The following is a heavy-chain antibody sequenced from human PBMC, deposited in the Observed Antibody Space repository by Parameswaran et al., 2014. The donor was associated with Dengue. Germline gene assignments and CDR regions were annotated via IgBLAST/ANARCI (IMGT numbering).Heavy chain of an antibody. CDR1: GGSISSYY. CDR2: IYYSGST. V-gene: IGHV4-59*08. D-gene: IGHD4-11*01. J-gene: IGHJ4*02. CDR3: ARHRQQLGIDY. Sequence: SETLSLTCTVSGGSISSYYWSWIRQPPGKGLEWIGYIYYSGSTNYSPSLKSRVTISVDTSKNQFSLKLSSVTAADTAVYYCARHRQQLGIDYWGQGTLVTVSS.